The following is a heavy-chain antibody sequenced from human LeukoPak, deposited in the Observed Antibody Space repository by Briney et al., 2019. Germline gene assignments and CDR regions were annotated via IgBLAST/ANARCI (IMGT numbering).Heavy chain of an antibody. J-gene: IGHJ4*02. V-gene: IGHV1-2*02. D-gene: IGHD6-6*01. CDR2: INPNSGGT. Sequence: ASVKVSCKASGYTFTGYYMHWVRQAPGQGLEWMGWINPNSGGTNYAQKFQGRVTMTRDTSISTAYMELSRLRSDDTAVYYCAVTDEYSSSSAERNFDYWGQGTLVTASS. CDR3: AVTDEYSSSSAERNFDY. CDR1: GYTFTGYY.